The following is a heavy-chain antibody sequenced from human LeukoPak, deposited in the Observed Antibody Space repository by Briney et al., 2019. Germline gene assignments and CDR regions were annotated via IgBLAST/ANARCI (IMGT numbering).Heavy chain of an antibody. V-gene: IGHV3-21*01. CDR2: ISSSSSYI. CDR3: ARVEYSGYDGPTYHYYYGMDV. Sequence: GGSLRLSSAASGFTFSSYSMNWVRQAPGKGLEWVSSISSSSSYIYYADSVKGRFTISRDNAKNSLYLQMNSLRAEDTAVYYCARVEYSGYDGPTYHYYYGMDVWGKGTTVTVSS. D-gene: IGHD5-12*01. CDR1: GFTFSSYS. J-gene: IGHJ6*04.